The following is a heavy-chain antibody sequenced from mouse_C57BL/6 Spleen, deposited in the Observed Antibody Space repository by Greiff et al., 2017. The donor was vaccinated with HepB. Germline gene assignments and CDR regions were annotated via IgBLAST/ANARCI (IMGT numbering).Heavy chain of an antibody. CDR3: AREDSNSWFAY. CDR1: GFTFSDYY. D-gene: IGHD2-5*01. V-gene: IGHV5-16*01. J-gene: IGHJ3*01. Sequence: DVMLVESEGGLVQPGSSMKLSCTASGFTFSDYYMAWVRQVPEKGLEWVANINYDGSSTYYLDSLKSRFIISRDNAKNILYLQMSSLKSEDTATYYCAREDSNSWFAYWGQGTLVTVSA. CDR2: INYDGSST.